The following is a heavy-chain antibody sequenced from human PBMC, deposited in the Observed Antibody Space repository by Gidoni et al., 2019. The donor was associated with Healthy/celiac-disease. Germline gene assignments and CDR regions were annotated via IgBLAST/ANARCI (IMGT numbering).Heavy chain of an antibody. CDR2: TNPNSGNT. CDR1: GYTFTSYD. V-gene: IGHV1-8*01. D-gene: IGHD6-19*01. Sequence: QVQLVQSGAEVKKPGASVKVSCTASGYTFTSYDINWVRQATGQGLEWMGWTNPNSGNTGYAQKFQGRVTMTRNTSISTAYMELSSLRSEDTAVYYCAYSSGWPDEGYYFDYWGQGTLVTVSS. J-gene: IGHJ4*02. CDR3: AYSSGWPDEGYYFDY.